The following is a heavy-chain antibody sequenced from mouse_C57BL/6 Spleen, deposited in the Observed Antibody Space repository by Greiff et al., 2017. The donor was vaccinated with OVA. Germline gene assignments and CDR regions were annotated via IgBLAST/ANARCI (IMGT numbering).Heavy chain of an antibody. CDR1: GYAFSSSW. V-gene: IGHV1-82*01. CDR2: IYPGDGDT. CDR3: ARKGDYDPFAY. Sequence: QVQLQQSGPELVKPGASVKISCKASGYAFSSSWMNWVKQRPGKGLEWIGRIYPGDGDTNYNGKFKGKATLTADKSSRTAYMLPSSLTAEDSAVYYCARKGDYDPFAYWGKGTLVTVSA. J-gene: IGHJ3*01. D-gene: IGHD2-4*01.